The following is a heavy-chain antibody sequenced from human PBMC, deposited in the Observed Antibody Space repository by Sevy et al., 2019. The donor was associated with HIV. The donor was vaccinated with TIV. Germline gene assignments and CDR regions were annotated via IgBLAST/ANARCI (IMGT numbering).Heavy chain of an antibody. CDR3: ARHPHSYDSSGYYYGPFDC. J-gene: IGHJ4*02. D-gene: IGHD3-22*01. CDR2: IYYSGST. CDR1: GGSMSSSSYY. Sequence: SETLSLTCTVSGGSMSSSSYYWGWIRQPPGKGLEWIGSIYYSGSTFYNATLKSRVTISVDTSKNHFSLKLSSVTAADTAVYYCARHPHSYDSSGYYYGPFDCWGQGTLVTVSS. V-gene: IGHV4-39*01.